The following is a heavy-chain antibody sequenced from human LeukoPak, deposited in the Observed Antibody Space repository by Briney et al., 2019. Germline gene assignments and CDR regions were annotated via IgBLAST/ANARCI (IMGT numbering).Heavy chain of an antibody. V-gene: IGHV4-31*03. CDR3: ARVPTVTHYFDY. CDR1: GGSISSGGYY. J-gene: IGHJ4*02. CDR2: VYYSGST. Sequence: SQTLSLTCTVSGGSISSGGYYWSWIRQHPGKGLEWIGYVYYSGSTYYNPSLKSRVTISVDTSKNQFSLKLSSVTAADTAVYYCARVPTVTHYFDYWGQGTLVTVS. D-gene: IGHD4-17*01.